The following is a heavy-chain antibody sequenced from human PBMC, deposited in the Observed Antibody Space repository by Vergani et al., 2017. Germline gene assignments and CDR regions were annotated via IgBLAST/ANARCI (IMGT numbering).Heavy chain of an antibody. CDR3: ARARGRDSSGWFDAFDI. D-gene: IGHD6-19*01. Sequence: EVQLVESGGGLIKPGGSLRLSCAASGFTFSSYSMNWVRQAPGKGLEWVSSISSSSSYIYYADSVKGGFTISRDNAKNSLYLQMNSLRAEDTAVYYCARARGRDSSGWFDAFDIWGQGTMVTVSS. J-gene: IGHJ3*02. CDR1: GFTFSSYS. V-gene: IGHV3-21*01. CDR2: ISSSSSYI.